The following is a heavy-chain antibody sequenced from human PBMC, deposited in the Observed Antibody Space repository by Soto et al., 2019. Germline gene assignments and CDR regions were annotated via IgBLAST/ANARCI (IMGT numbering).Heavy chain of an antibody. V-gene: IGHV3-30*18. CDR2: ISYDGSNK. CDR1: GFTFSSYG. D-gene: IGHD2-15*01. J-gene: IGHJ6*02. CDR3: AKDLKFYSYYYYGMDV. Sequence: QVQLVESGGGVVQPGMSLRLSCAASGFTFSSYGMHWVRQAPGKGLEWVAVISYDGSNKYYADSVKGRFTISRDNSKNTLYLQMNSLRGEDTAVYYCAKDLKFYSYYYYGMDVWGQGTTVNVSS.